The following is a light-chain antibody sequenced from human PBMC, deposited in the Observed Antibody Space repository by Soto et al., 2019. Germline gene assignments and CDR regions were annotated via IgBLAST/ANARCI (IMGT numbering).Light chain of an antibody. V-gene: IGKV1-5*03. CDR1: QTISSW. Sequence: DIQMTQSPSTLSGPVGDRVTITCRASQTISSWLAWYQQKRGKAPKLLIYKASTLKSGDPSRFSGSGSGTEFTLTISGLQPDDFAAYYCQHYNSYSEAFGQVTKVELK. J-gene: IGKJ1*01. CDR2: KAS. CDR3: QHYNSYSEA.